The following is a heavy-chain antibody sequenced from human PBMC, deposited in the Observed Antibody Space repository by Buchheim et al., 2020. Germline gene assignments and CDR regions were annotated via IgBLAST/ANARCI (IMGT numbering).Heavy chain of an antibody. V-gene: IGHV3-7*04. CDR1: GFSFSSYW. CDR2: IKQDGSEK. D-gene: IGHD5-12*01. J-gene: IGHJ4*02. CDR3: ARGGVDFDF. Sequence: EVQLVQSGGGLVQPGGSLRLSCAASGFSFSSYWMTWVRQAPGKGLEWVANIKQDGSEKYFVDSAKGQFTISRDNVKKSLFLQRNSLRAEDTAVYFCARGGVDFDFWGQGTL.